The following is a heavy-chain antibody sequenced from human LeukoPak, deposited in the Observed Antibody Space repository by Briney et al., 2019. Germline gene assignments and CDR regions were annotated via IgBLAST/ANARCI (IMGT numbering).Heavy chain of an antibody. Sequence: GASVNVSCKASGYNFAHYHTHWVRQAPGQGLEWMGSLNPNTGDTLLAQKFQGRVTMTRDTSITVGYMELSSLTFDDTGVYYCARDPDSGPDLWGQGTLVTVAS. CDR2: LNPNTGDT. CDR3: ARDPDSGPDL. CDR1: GYNFAHYH. J-gene: IGHJ4*02. D-gene: IGHD2-15*01. V-gene: IGHV1-2*02.